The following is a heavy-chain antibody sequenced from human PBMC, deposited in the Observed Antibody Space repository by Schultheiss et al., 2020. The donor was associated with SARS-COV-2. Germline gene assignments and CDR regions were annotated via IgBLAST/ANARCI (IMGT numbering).Heavy chain of an antibody. CDR2: ISGSAAST. D-gene: IGHD3-22*01. J-gene: IGHJ4*02. V-gene: IGHV3-23*01. Sequence: GESLKISCSASGISFSSYAMHWVRQAPGKGLEWVSAISGSAASTYYADSVEGRFTISGDNSKNTVHLQMNSLRAEDTAVYYCAKDGSQYYDSEEYYFDYWGQGTLVTVSS. CDR3: AKDGSQYYDSEEYYFDY. CDR1: GISFSSYA.